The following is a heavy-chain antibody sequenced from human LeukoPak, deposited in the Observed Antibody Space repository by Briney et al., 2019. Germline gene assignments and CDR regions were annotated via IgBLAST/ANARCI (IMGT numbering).Heavy chain of an antibody. V-gene: IGHV1-69*13. CDR2: IIPIFGTA. Sequence: GASVEVSCKASGGTFSSYAISWVRQAPGQGLEWMGGIIPIFGTANYAQKFQGRVTITADESTSTAYMELSSLRSEDTAVYYCARADISAGFQWWRTPNGYYMDVWGKGTTVTVSS. CDR3: ARADISAGFQWWRTPNGYYMDV. J-gene: IGHJ6*03. CDR1: GGTFSSYA. D-gene: IGHD2-15*01.